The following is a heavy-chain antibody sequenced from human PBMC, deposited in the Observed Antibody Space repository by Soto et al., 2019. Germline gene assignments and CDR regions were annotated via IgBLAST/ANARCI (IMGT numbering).Heavy chain of an antibody. Sequence: QITLKESGPTLVKPTQTLTLTCTFSGFSLSTSGVGVGWIRQPPGKALEWLELIYWDDDKRYSPSLKSRLTITKDNSKNQVVLTMTNMDPVDTATYYCARRYCSSTSCYNWFDPWGQGTLVTVSS. J-gene: IGHJ5*02. CDR3: ARRYCSSTSCYNWFDP. V-gene: IGHV2-5*02. CDR1: GFSLSTSGVG. D-gene: IGHD2-2*01. CDR2: IYWDDDK.